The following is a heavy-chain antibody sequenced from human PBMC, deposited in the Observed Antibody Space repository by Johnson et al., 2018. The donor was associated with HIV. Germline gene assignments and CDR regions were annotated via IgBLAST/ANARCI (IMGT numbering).Heavy chain of an antibody. Sequence: VQLVESGGGLKQPGGSLRLSCAASGFTFSSYSMNWVRQAPGRGLEWVGFIRSKAYGGTPEYAASVKGRFTISGDESRNIAYLQMDSLKTEDTAVYYCSSRPHGSGRPLDIWGQGTLVTVSS. V-gene: IGHV3-49*04. CDR3: SSRPHGSGRPLDI. D-gene: IGHD3-10*01. J-gene: IGHJ3*02. CDR1: GFTFSSYS. CDR2: IRSKAYGGTP.